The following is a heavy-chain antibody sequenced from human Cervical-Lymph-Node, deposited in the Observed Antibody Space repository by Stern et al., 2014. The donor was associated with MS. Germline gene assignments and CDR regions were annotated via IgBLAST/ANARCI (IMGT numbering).Heavy chain of an antibody. D-gene: IGHD1-7*01. J-gene: IGHJ4*02. CDR3: ARGNWNYEGMGY. V-gene: IGHV3-33*01. CDR1: GFTFSNYG. CDR2: IWYDGNKK. Sequence: VQLVESGGGVVQPGRSLRLSCAASGFTFSNYGMHWVRQAPGKGLEWLAVIWYDGNKKYYADSEKGRFTISRDNSKNTLFLQMSSLTAEDTALYYCARGNWNYEGMGYWGQGTLVTVSS.